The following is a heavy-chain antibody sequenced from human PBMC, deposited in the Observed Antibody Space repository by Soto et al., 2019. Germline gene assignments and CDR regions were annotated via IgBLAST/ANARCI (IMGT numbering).Heavy chain of an antibody. CDR1: GYTFTDYY. V-gene: IGHV1-2*04. J-gene: IGHJ6*02. D-gene: IGHD3-10*01. Sequence: QVQLVQSGAEVKKPGASVKVSCKASGYTFTDYYMHWVRQAPGQRLEWMGWINPNSGTTNYAQKFPGWVTRTRDTSITTVYMEVSRLRSDDTAVYYCARVPRGVYYGMDVWGQGTTVTVSS. CDR2: INPNSGTT. CDR3: ARVPRGVYYGMDV.